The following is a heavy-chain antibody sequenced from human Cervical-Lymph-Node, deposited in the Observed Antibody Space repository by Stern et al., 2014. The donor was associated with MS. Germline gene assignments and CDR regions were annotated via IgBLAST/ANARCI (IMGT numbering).Heavy chain of an antibody. J-gene: IGHJ2*01. CDR1: GGSINSGSYY. Sequence: QLQLQESGPGLVKPSETLSLTCTVSGGSINSGSYYWGWVRQSPGKGLEWIGTIYYGGYTYYNPSLKRRLPISVDASKNHFALQLNSVTAADTAVYYCARHAMITFGEESWYLDLWGRGTPVTVSS. CDR2: IYYGGYT. CDR3: ARHAMITFGEESWYLDL. D-gene: IGHD3-16*01. V-gene: IGHV4-39*01.